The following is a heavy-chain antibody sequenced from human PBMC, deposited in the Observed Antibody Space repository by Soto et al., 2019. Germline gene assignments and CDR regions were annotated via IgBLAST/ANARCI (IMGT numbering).Heavy chain of an antibody. Sequence: SETLSLTCTVSGGSISSYYWSWIRQPPGKGLEWIGYIYYSGSTNYNPSLKSRVTISVDTSKNHFSLKLSSVTAADTAVYYYARSLYYDFWSGYSPYFDYWGQGTLVTVSS. CDR2: IYYSGST. J-gene: IGHJ4*02. CDR3: ARSLYYDFWSGYSPYFDY. D-gene: IGHD3-3*01. V-gene: IGHV4-59*08. CDR1: GGSISSYY.